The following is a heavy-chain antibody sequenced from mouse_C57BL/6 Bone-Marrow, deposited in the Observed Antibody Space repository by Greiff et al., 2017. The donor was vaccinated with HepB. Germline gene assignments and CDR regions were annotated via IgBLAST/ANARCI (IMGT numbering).Heavy chain of an antibody. J-gene: IGHJ2*01. Sequence: VQLQQPGAELVRPGSSVKLSCKASGYTFTSYWMDWVKQRPGQGLEWIGNIYPSDSETHYNQKFKDKATLTVDKSSSTAYMQLSSLTSEVSAVYYCARSDGSSHFDYWGQGTTLTVSS. D-gene: IGHD1-1*01. CDR2: IYPSDSET. V-gene: IGHV1-61*01. CDR1: GYTFTSYW. CDR3: ARSDGSSHFDY.